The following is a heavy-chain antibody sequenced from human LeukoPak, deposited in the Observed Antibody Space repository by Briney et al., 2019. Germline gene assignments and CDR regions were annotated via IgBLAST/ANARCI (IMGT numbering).Heavy chain of an antibody. Sequence: GGSLRLSCAASGFILSDYNMNWVRQAPGKGLEWVSFISISGTYITYADSVKGRFTISRDNAKNSLYLQMNSLRAEDTAVYYCTRDLSATARAYDYWGQGTLVTVSS. CDR1: GFILSDYN. CDR3: TRDLSATARAYDY. J-gene: IGHJ4*02. D-gene: IGHD1-26*01. V-gene: IGHV3-21*01. CDR2: ISISGTYI.